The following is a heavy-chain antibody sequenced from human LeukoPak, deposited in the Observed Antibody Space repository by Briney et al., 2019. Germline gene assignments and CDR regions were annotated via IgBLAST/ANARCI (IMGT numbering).Heavy chain of an antibody. CDR2: IYYSGST. V-gene: IGHV4-39*01. CDR3: ARAKPPHPYYYYGMDV. J-gene: IGHJ6*02. Sequence: PGGSLRLSCATSGFTFSTYAMSWVRQAPGKGLEWIGSIYYSGSTYYNPSLKSRVTISVDTSKNQFSLKLSSVTAADTAVYYCARAKPPHPYYYYGMDVWGQGTTVTVSS. CDR1: GFTFSTYA.